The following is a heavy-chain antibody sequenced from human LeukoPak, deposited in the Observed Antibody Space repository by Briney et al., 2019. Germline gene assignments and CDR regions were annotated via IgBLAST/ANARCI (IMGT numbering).Heavy chain of an antibody. V-gene: IGHV3-74*01. CDR2: INTDGGST. CDR1: GFTFGSYW. CDR3: GRGFSIVPAGIPDY. D-gene: IGHD2-2*02. Sequence: GGSLRLSCAAAGFTFGSYWMHWVRQAPGKGLVWVSRINTDGGSTTYADSVKGRFTISRDNAKNTLYLQMNSLRAEDTAVYYCGRGFSIVPAGIPDYWGLGTLVTVSS. J-gene: IGHJ4*02.